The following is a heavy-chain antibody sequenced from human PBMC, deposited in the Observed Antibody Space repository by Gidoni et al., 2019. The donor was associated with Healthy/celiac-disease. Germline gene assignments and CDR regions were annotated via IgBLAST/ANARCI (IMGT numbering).Heavy chain of an antibody. CDR2: IYHSGST. CDR1: GGSISSGGYS. D-gene: IGHD2-15*01. CDR3: ARDPPMVGGMDV. V-gene: IGHV4-30-2*01. Sequence: QLQLQESGSGLVKPSQTLSLTCAVPGGSISSGGYSWSWIRQQPGKGLGWIGYIYHSGSTYYNPSLKSRVTISVDRSKNQCSLKLSSVTAADTAVYYCARDPPMVGGMDVWGQGTTVTVSS. J-gene: IGHJ6*02.